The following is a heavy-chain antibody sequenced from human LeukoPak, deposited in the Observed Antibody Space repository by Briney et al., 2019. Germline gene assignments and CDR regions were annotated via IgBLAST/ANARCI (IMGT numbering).Heavy chain of an antibody. CDR1: GYTFTSYG. J-gene: IGHJ3*02. CDR3: ARVTLTTTIGDAFDI. Sequence: ASVKVSCKASGYTFTSYGISWVRQAPGQGLEWMGWISAYNGNTNYAQKLQGRVTMTTDTSTSTAYMELRSLGSDDTAVYYCARVTLTTTIGDAFDIWGQGTMVTVSS. CDR2: ISAYNGNT. V-gene: IGHV1-18*01. D-gene: IGHD4-17*01.